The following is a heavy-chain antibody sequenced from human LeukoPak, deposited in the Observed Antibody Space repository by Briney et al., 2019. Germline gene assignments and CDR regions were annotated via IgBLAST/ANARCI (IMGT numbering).Heavy chain of an antibody. CDR3: ARLRGTVDAFDI. Sequence: ASVKVSCKASGYTFTSYAFHWVRQAPGQRLEWLGWIHAGNGDTKHSQKFQDRLTITRDTSTSTAYMELRSLRSDDTAVYYCARLRGTVDAFDIWGQGTMVTVSS. D-gene: IGHD1-14*01. J-gene: IGHJ3*02. CDR2: IHAGNGDT. CDR1: GYTFTSYA. V-gene: IGHV1-3*01.